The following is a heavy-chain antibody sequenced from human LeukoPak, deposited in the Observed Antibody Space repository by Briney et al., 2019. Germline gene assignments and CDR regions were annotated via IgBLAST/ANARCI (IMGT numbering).Heavy chain of an antibody. D-gene: IGHD1-1*01. V-gene: IGHV1-18*04. CDR2: ISTYNGDT. CDR3: TRATGGLSDY. CDR1: GYIFTNYD. J-gene: IGHJ4*02. Sequence: ASVKVSCKTSGYIFTNYDINWVRQAPGQGLEWMGWISTYNGDTKYAQKFQDRVTMSTDTSTSTTYMGLRSLRSDDTAVYYCTRATGGLSDYWGQGTLVTVSS.